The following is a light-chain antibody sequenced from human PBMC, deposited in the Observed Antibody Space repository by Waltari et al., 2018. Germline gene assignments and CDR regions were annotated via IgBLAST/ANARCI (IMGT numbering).Light chain of an antibody. CDR3: QVWDSSSDHVV. V-gene: IGLV3-21*02. CDR1: NIGRKG. Sequence: SYVLTQPPSVSVAPGQTARITCGGINIGRKGVHWYQQKPGQAPVLVVYGDSDRPSGVPERFAGSNSGHPATLTISRVAAGDEADYYCQVWDSSSDHVVFGGGTKLTVL. J-gene: IGLJ2*01. CDR2: GDS.